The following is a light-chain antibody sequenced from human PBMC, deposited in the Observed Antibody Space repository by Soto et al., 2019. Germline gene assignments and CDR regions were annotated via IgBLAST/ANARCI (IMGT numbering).Light chain of an antibody. Sequence: DVVMTQSPLSLPVTLGQPASISCRSSQSLAYIDGNTYLNWFQQRPGQSPRRLIYKVSNRDSGVPDRFSGSGSGTDFTLRISRVEAEDVGVYYCMHGTHWPPYTFGQGTKLEIK. V-gene: IGKV2-30*01. CDR1: QSLAYIDGNTY. CDR2: KVS. J-gene: IGKJ2*01. CDR3: MHGTHWPPYT.